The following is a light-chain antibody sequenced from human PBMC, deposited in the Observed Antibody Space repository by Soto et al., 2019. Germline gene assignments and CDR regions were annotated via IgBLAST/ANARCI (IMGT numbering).Light chain of an antibody. V-gene: IGKV3-20*01. CDR1: QSLSTTY. Sequence: EIVLTQSPGTLSLSPGERATLSCRTSQSLSTTYLAWYQQKLGQAPRLLIYGASTRATGVPDRFGGSGSGTDFTLTISRLEPEDFAVYYCQQYVSSPLPFGGGTKVEIK. CDR2: GAS. CDR3: QQYVSSPLP. J-gene: IGKJ4*01.